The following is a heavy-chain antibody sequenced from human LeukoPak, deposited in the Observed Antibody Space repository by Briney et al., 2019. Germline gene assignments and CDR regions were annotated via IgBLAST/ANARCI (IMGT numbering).Heavy chain of an antibody. V-gene: IGHV3-73*01. CDR3: ARDSSSEGPLDY. J-gene: IGHJ4*02. CDR1: GFTFSASA. Sequence: PGGSLGLSCAASGFTFSASAVHWVRQASGKGLEWIGRIRSKANNYATAYTDPLKGRFTVSRDDSKNTAYLQMNSLKTEDSAVYFCARDSSSEGPLDYWGQGTLVTVSS. CDR2: IRSKANNYAT. D-gene: IGHD6-6*01.